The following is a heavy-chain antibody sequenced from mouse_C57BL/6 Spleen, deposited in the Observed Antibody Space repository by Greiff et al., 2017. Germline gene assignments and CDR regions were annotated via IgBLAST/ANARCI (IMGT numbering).Heavy chain of an antibody. CDR2: IYPRSGNT. CDR3: ARRELTGTWGYFDV. Sequence: QVQLKESGAELARPGASVKLSCKASGYTFTSYGISWVKQRPGQGLEWIGEIYPRSGNTYYNEKFKGKATLTADKSSSTAYMELRRLTSEDSAVYFCARRELTGTWGYFDVWGTGTTVTVSS. D-gene: IGHD4-1*01. CDR1: GYTFTSYG. V-gene: IGHV1-81*01. J-gene: IGHJ1*03.